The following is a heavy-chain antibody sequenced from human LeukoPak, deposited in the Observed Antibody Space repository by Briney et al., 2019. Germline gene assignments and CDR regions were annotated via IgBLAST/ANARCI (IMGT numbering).Heavy chain of an antibody. V-gene: IGHV3-23*01. CDR2: ISGSGGST. Sequence: GGSLRLSXAASGFTFSSYAMSWVRQAPGKGLEWVSAISGSGGSTYYADSVKGRFTISRDNSKNTLYLQMNSLRAEDTAVYYCASAVVTPGRFDYWGQGTLVTVSS. CDR1: GFTFSSYA. D-gene: IGHD4-23*01. CDR3: ASAVVTPGRFDY. J-gene: IGHJ4*02.